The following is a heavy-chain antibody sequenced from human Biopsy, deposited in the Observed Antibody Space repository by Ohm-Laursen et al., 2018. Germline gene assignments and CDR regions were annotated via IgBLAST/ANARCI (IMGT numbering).Heavy chain of an antibody. CDR2: IIPMFGTA. Sequence: ASVKVSCKVSGYPFITYGISWVRQAPGQGLEWMGGIIPMFGTANYAQMFQGRVTISADESTSTSYMELSSLTTEDTAIYYCARGPHSGSHSCFDYWGRGTLVTVSS. CDR1: GYPFITYG. J-gene: IGHJ4*02. CDR3: ARGPHSGSHSCFDY. D-gene: IGHD1-26*01. V-gene: IGHV1-69*13.